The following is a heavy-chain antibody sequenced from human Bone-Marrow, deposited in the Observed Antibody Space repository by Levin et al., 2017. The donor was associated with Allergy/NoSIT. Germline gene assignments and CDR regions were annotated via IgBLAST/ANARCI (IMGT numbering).Heavy chain of an antibody. CDR1: GFTFSSYV. J-gene: IGHJ3*02. V-gene: IGHV3-23*01. CDR2: ISGSGVST. D-gene: IGHD6-19*01. CDR3: AKDSIIAVAGTGAFDI. Sequence: PGGSLRLSCAASGFTFSSYVMSWVRQAPGKGLEWVSAISGSGVSTYYADSVKGRFTISRDNSKNTLYLQMNSLRAEDTALYYCAKDSIIAVAGTGAFDIWGQGTKVTVSS.